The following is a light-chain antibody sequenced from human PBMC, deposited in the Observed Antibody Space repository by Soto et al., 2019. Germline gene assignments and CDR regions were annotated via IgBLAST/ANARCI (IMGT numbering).Light chain of an antibody. Sequence: QSVLTQPPSVSGAPGQRVTISCTGSSSNIGAGYDVHWYQQLPGTVPKVLMYGNSNRPSGVPDRFSGSKSGTSASLAITGLQAEDEADYYCQSYDSSLSGVVFGGGTKVTVL. CDR3: QSYDSSLSGVV. CDR2: GNS. CDR1: SSNIGAGYD. V-gene: IGLV1-40*01. J-gene: IGLJ2*01.